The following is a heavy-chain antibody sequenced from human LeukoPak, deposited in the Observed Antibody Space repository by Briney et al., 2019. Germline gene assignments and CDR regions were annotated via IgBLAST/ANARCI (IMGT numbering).Heavy chain of an antibody. CDR2: ISSSSSYI. CDR1: GFTFSSYS. D-gene: IGHD6-19*01. V-gene: IGHV3-21*01. Sequence: PGGSLRLXCAASGFTFSSYSMNWVRQAPGKGLEWVSSISSSSSYIYYADSVKGRFTISRDNAKSSLYLQMNSLRAEDTAVYYCARESGYSSGWTKRSDYWGQGTLVTVSS. CDR3: ARESGYSSGWTKRSDY. J-gene: IGHJ4*02.